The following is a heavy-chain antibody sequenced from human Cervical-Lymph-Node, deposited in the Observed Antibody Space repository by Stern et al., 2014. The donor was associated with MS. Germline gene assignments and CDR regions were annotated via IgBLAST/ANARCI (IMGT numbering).Heavy chain of an antibody. V-gene: IGHV5-51*03. CDR3: ARTRYSSSWYTFDP. CDR1: GYSFTSYW. CDR2: VDPGDSDT. Sequence: VQLVQSGAEVKKPGESLKISCTGSGYSFTSYWIAWVRHMPGKGLEWMGIVDPGDSDTRYSPSFHGQVSISADKSTSTAYLQWSSLKASDTAMYYCARTRYSSSWYTFDPWGQGTLVTVSS. D-gene: IGHD6-13*01. J-gene: IGHJ5*02.